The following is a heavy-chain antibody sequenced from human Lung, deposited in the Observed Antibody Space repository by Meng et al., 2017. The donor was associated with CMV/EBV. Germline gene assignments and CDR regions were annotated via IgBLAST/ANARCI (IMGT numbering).Heavy chain of an antibody. V-gene: IGHV3-7*01. CDR2: IKQDGSEI. Sequence: GGSLRLSCTASGFTFSSYWMSWVRQAPGKGLEWVANIKQDGSEIYYVDSVKGRFTISRDNAQNLLYLQMNSLRVDDTAVYYCARDQPGGYCSGFCFYGFDVWGPGTTVTVSS. CDR1: GFTFSSYW. CDR3: ARDQPGGYCSGFCFYGFDV. D-gene: IGHD2-15*01. J-gene: IGHJ6*02.